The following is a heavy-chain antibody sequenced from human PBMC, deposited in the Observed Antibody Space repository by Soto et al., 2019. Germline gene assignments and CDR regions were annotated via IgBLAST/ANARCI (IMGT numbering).Heavy chain of an antibody. J-gene: IGHJ4*02. V-gene: IGHV4-31*03. CDR3: ARAAYDFWSGYQYSALFDY. Sequence: PSETLSLTCTVSGGSISSGGYYWSWIRQHPGKGLEWIGYIYYSGSTYYNPSLKSRVTISVDTSKNQFSLKLSSVTAADTAVYYCARAAYDFWSGYQYSALFDYWGQGTLVTVS. D-gene: IGHD3-3*01. CDR1: GGSISSGGYY. CDR2: IYYSGST.